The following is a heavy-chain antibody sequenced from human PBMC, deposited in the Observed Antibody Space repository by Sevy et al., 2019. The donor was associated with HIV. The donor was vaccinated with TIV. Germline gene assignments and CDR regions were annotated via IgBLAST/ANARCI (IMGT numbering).Heavy chain of an antibody. Sequence: ASVKVSCKASGYTFTSYGISWVRQAPGQGLEWMGWISAYNGNTNYAQKLQGRVTMTTDTSTGTAYMELRSLRSDDTAVYYCARVPSGQTYYYYMDVWGKGTTVTVSS. V-gene: IGHV1-18*01. D-gene: IGHD5-12*01. J-gene: IGHJ6*03. CDR3: ARVPSGQTYYYYMDV. CDR1: GYTFTSYG. CDR2: ISAYNGNT.